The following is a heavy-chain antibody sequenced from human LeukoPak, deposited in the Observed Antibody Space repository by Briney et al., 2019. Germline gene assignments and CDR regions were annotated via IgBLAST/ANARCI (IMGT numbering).Heavy chain of an antibody. Sequence: PGRSLRPSCAASGFKSSIFATHWVRHAPGEGLEWVAVIWYDGSNKYYADSVKGRFTISRDNSKNTKNTLYLQMNSLRAEDTAVYYCARDRENSYFDYWGQGTQVSVSS. CDR3: ARDRENSYFDY. D-gene: IGHD4-23*01. CDR1: GFKSSIFA. V-gene: IGHV3-33*01. CDR2: IWYDGSNK. J-gene: IGHJ4*02.